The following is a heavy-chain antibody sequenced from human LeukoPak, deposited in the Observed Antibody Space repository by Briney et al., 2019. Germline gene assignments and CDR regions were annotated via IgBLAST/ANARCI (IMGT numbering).Heavy chain of an antibody. CDR3: ARGSGWYPH. Sequence: PSETLSLTCSVSGGSVGSNYWSWVRQPPGKGLEWIGYISYSGDTKYNPSLKSRLSMSVDTSKIQCSLMLTSVTAADTAVYYCARGSGWYPHWGQGTLVTVSS. CDR1: GGSVGSNY. CDR2: ISYSGDT. V-gene: IGHV4-59*02. J-gene: IGHJ1*01. D-gene: IGHD6-19*01.